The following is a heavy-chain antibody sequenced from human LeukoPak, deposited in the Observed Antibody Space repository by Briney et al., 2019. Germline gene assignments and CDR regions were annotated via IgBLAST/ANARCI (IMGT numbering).Heavy chain of an antibody. CDR3: AKDHITMIVATITRLIGAFDI. Sequence: GGSLRLSCAASGFTFSSYSMNWVRQAPGKGLEWVSSISSSSSYIYYADSVKGRFTISRDNSKNTLCLQMNSLRAEDTAVYYCAKDHITMIVATITRLIGAFDIWGQGTMVTVSS. D-gene: IGHD3-22*01. CDR2: ISSSSSYI. CDR1: GFTFSSYS. J-gene: IGHJ3*02. V-gene: IGHV3-21*04.